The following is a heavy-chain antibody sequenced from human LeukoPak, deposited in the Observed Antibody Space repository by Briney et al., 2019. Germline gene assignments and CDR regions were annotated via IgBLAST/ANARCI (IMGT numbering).Heavy chain of an antibody. CDR2: LDRDGTTT. J-gene: IGHJ5*01. D-gene: IGHD2/OR15-2a*01. V-gene: IGHV3-74*01. CDR3: VRDTENIGYDAFEF. CDR1: GFTFSTYW. Sequence: GGSLRLSCVASGFTFSTYWMHWVRQAPGKGLEWVSCLDRDGTTTSYADSVYGRFTISRDNAKSTLYLQMRSLRAEDTAVYYCVRDTENIGYDAFEFWGHGTLVTVSS.